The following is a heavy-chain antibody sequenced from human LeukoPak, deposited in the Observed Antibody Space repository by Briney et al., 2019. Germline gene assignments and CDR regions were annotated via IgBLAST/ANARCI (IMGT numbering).Heavy chain of an antibody. V-gene: IGHV1-18*01. J-gene: IGHJ5*02. CDR2: ITAYNGNT. Sequence: ASVKLPCMASGYTFTNYGINWVRQAPGQGLEWMGWITAYNGNTNYAQNLQGRVTMTTDTTTNTVYMDLRSLRSDDTAVYYCARGARGYSGYEPWGQGTLVTVSS. CDR1: GYTFTNYG. D-gene: IGHD5-12*01. CDR3: ARGARGYSGYEP.